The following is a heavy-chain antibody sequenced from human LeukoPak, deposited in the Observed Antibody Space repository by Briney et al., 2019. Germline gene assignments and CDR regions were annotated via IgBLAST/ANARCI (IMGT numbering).Heavy chain of an antibody. CDR3: ARGLKGRPGYYYYYMDV. J-gene: IGHJ6*03. CDR1: GYTFNNYG. Sequence: ASVKVSCKASGYTFNNYGISWVRQAPGQGLEWMGWISGYNGNTNYAQKLQGRVTMTTDTSTSTAYMELRSLKSDDTAVYYCARGLKGRPGYYYYYMDVWGKGTTVTVSS. CDR2: ISGYNGNT. V-gene: IGHV1-18*01.